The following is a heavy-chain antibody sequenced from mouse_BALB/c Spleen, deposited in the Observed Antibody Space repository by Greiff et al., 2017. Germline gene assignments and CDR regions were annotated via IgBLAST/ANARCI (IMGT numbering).Heavy chain of an antibody. Sequence: EVQGVESGGGLVQPGGSLKLSCAASGFTFSSYTMSWVRQTPEKRLEWVAYISNGGGSTYYPDTVKGRFTISRDNAKNTLYLQMSSLKSEDTAMYYCARPQSYWYFDVWGAGTTVTVSS. CDR1: GFTFSSYT. D-gene: IGHD6-2*01. J-gene: IGHJ1*01. CDR2: ISNGGGST. CDR3: ARPQSYWYFDV. V-gene: IGHV5-12-2*01.